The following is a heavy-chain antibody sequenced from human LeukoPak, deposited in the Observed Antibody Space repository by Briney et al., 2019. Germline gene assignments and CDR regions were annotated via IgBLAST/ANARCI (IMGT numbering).Heavy chain of an antibody. V-gene: IGHV5-51*01. CDR1: GYSFTSYW. J-gene: IGHJ6*02. D-gene: IGHD6-13*01. CDR2: IYPGDSDT. CDR3: ARLAEAAAGTYPYYYGMDV. Sequence: GESLKISCKGSGYSFTSYWIGWVRQMPGQGLEWMGIIYPGDSDTRYSPSFQGQVTISADKSISTAYLQWSSLKASDTAMYYCARLAEAAAGTYPYYYGMDVWGQGTTVTVSS.